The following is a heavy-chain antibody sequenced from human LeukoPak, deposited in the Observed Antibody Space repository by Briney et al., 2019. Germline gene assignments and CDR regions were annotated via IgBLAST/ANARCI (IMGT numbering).Heavy chain of an antibody. CDR3: ARGRGHWFDL. Sequence: GGSLRLSCAASGFTFSWYDMHWVRQATGKGLEWVSAIGTAGDTFYSGPVKGRFTVSRENGKNSLYLQMNSLRVGDTAVYYCARGRGHWFDLWGQGTLVTASS. CDR1: GFTFSWYD. V-gene: IGHV3-13*01. J-gene: IGHJ5*02. CDR2: IGTAGDT.